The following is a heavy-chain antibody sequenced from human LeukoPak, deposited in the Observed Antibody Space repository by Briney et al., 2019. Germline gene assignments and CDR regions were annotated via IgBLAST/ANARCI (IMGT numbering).Heavy chain of an antibody. V-gene: IGHV3-23*01. CDR1: GFTFTSYA. J-gene: IGHJ6*03. CDR2: ITAVAATT. CDR3: AKDSQYYDFWSRYNHYYYYYMDV. Sequence: GGSLRLSCAASGFTFTSYALSWVRQAPGKGLEWVSTITAVAATTYYADSVKGRFTISRDNTENTLYLQMNSLRAEDTAIYYCAKDSQYYDFWSRYNHYYYYYMDVWGKGTTVTVSS. D-gene: IGHD3-3*01.